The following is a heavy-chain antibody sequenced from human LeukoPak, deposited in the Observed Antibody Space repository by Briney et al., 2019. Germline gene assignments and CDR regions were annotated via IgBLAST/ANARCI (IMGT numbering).Heavy chain of an antibody. CDR3: ARPLDRVDRYYYYYGMDV. CDR1: GFTFSTYS. CDR2: ISSSSSYI. V-gene: IGHV3-21*01. Sequence: GGSLRLSCAASGFTFSTYSMNWVRQAPGKGLEWVSSISSSSSYIYYADSVKGRFTISRDNAKNSLFLQMNSLRAEDTAVYYCARPLDRVDRYYYYYGMDVWGQGTTVTVSS. J-gene: IGHJ6*02. D-gene: IGHD3-10*01.